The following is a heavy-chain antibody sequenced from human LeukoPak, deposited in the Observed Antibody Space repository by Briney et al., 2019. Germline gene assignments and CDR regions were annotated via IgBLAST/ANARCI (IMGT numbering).Heavy chain of an antibody. Sequence: SETLSLTCTVSGGSISSSSYYWSWIRQPPGKGLEWIGYIYYSGSTNYNPSLKSRVTISVDTSKNQFSLKLSSVTAADTAVYYCAREFGFLEWLAWFDPRGQGTLVTVSS. CDR3: AREFGFLEWLAWFDP. D-gene: IGHD3-3*01. CDR2: IYYSGST. V-gene: IGHV4-61*01. J-gene: IGHJ5*02. CDR1: GGSISSSSYY.